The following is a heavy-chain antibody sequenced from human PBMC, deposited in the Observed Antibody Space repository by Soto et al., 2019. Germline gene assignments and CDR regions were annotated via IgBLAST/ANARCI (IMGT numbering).Heavy chain of an antibody. CDR3: ARHDHGSYTINGFDV. Sequence: SETLSLTCAVSGGSISTSNWWSWGRQPPGKGLEWIGEVYRTGSTNYNPSLERRLTISVDKSTNHFPLSLVSVTAADTAMYYCARHDHGSYTINGFDVWGQGTMVTVSS. CDR1: GGSISTSNW. D-gene: IGHD1-1*01. CDR2: VYRTGST. V-gene: IGHV4-4*02. J-gene: IGHJ3*01.